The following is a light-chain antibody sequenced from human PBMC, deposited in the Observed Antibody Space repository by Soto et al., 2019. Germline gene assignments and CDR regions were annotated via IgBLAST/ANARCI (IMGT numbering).Light chain of an antibody. CDR2: DAS. CDR3: QQRGNWPWT. Sequence: EIVLTQSTATLSLSPGERATLSCRASQSVSSYLAWYQQKPGQAPRLLIYDASNSATGIPARFSGSGSGTDFTLTISSLESEDFAVYYCQQRGNWPWTFGQGTKLEIK. J-gene: IGKJ2*01. CDR1: QSVSSY. V-gene: IGKV3-11*01.